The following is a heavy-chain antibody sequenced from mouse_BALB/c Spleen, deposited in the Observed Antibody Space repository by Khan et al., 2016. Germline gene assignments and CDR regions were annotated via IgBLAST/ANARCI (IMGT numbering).Heavy chain of an antibody. Sequence: EVKLEESGPSLVKPSQTLSLTCSVTGDSITSGYWNWIRKFPGHKFEYMGYISYSGTTYYNPSLKSRIYINRDPSKNQFYLQLNSVTAEDTATYYCSTYDGYFFDYWCQGTTLTVSS. CDR2: ISYSGTT. V-gene: IGHV3-8*02. J-gene: IGHJ2*01. CDR1: GDSITSGY. CDR3: STYDGYFFDY. D-gene: IGHD2-3*01.